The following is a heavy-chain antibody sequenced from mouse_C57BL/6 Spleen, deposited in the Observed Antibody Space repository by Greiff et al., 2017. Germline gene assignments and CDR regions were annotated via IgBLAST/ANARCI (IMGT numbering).Heavy chain of an antibody. D-gene: IGHD1-1*01. CDR2: ISYDGSN. CDR1: GYSITSGYY. Sequence: EVQLQQSGPGLVKPSQSLSLTCSVTGYSITSGYYWNWIRQFPGNKLEWMGYISYDGSNNYNPSLKNRISITRDTSKNQFFLKLNSVTTEDTATYYCAREGLYDGFAYWGQGTLVTVSA. J-gene: IGHJ3*01. CDR3: AREGLYDGFAY. V-gene: IGHV3-6*01.